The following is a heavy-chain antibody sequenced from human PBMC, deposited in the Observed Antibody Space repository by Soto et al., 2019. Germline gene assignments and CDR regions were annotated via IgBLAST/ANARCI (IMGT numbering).Heavy chain of an antibody. Sequence: GFLRLSCAASGFTFGDYWMHWVRQPPGKGPEWVSRMTGDGCTTQYADSVKGRFTASRDNAESTLYLQMNSRRAEDTAVSYCATAEVDYWGPGALVTISS. CDR2: MTGDGCTT. J-gene: IGHJ4*02. V-gene: IGHV3-74*03. CDR1: GFTFGDYW. CDR3: ATAEVDY.